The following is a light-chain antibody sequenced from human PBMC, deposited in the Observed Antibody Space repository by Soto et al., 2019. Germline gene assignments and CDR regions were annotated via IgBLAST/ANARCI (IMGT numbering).Light chain of an antibody. Sequence: EMVLTQAPGTLSLSSGERVTLSCRASQSVNSNYLTWYQQKPGLTPSLLIYGAFSSATGIPDRFSGSGSGTDFTLTISRLEPEDFAVYYCQQYDSSRLTFGGGTNVEIK. CDR3: QQYDSSRLT. V-gene: IGKV3-20*01. CDR2: GAF. J-gene: IGKJ4*01. CDR1: QSVNSNY.